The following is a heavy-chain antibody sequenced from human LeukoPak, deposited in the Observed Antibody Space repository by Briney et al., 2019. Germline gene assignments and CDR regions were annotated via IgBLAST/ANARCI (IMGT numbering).Heavy chain of an antibody. CDR2: VTSSADAT. D-gene: IGHD3-22*01. J-gene: IGHJ2*01. Sequence: GGSLRLSCAASGFSFRNYAMSWVRQAPGKGLEWVSTVTSSADATHYAVSVKGRFTISRDNSKNTLYLQMNSLRVDDTAMYYCAKERGRSWLLPDWYFDVWGRGTLVSVSS. V-gene: IGHV3-23*01. CDR3: AKERGRSWLLPDWYFDV. CDR1: GFSFRNYA.